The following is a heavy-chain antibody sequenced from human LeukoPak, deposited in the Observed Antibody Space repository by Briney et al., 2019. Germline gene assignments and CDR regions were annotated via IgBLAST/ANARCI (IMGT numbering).Heavy chain of an antibody. CDR3: ARAGRCSSSSCYTLDY. V-gene: IGHV3-74*01. CDR1: GLTFSSYW. CDR2: IKSDGSNT. Sequence: PGGSLRLSCAASGLTFSSYWMYWVRQAPGKGLVWVSRIKSDGSNTNYVDSVKGRFTISRDNAKDTLYLQMNSLRAEDTAVYYCARAGRCSSSSCYTLDYWGQGTLVTVSS. D-gene: IGHD2-2*02. J-gene: IGHJ4*02.